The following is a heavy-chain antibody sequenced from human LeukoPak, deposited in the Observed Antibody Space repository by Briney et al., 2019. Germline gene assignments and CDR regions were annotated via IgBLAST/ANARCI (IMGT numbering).Heavy chain of an antibody. J-gene: IGHJ5*02. CDR1: GGSFSGYH. V-gene: IGHV4-34*01. CDR3: ARLTRSGWYWFDP. CDR2: ISHSGST. Sequence: SETLSLTCAAYGGSFSGYHWSWIRQPPGKALEWIGIISHSGSTNYNPSLKSRVTISGDTSMTQFSLKLRSVTAADTAVYYCARLTRSGWYWFDPWGQGTLVTVSS. D-gene: IGHD6-19*01.